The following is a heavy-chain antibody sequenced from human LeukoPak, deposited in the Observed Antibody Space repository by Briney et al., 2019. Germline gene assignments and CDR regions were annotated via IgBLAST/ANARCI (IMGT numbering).Heavy chain of an antibody. Sequence: SQTLSLTCTVSGGSISSGSYYWSWIRQPPGKGLEWIGYIYYSGSTNYNPSLKSRVTISVDTSKNQFSLKLSSVTAADTAVYYCAREGLGYCTNGVCYETNYYYYYYMDVWGKGTTVTVSS. CDR2: IYYSGST. J-gene: IGHJ6*03. CDR3: AREGLGYCTNGVCYETNYYYYYYMDV. D-gene: IGHD2-8*01. CDR1: GGSISSGSYY. V-gene: IGHV4-61*01.